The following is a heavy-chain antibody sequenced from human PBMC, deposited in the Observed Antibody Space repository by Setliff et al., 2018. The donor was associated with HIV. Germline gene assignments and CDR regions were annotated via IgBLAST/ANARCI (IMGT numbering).Heavy chain of an antibody. V-gene: IGHV3-33*08. CDR1: GFNFRNYG. Sequence: GSLRLSCAASGFNFRNYGMHWVRQAPGKGLEWVALIWNDGSSKFYGDSVKGRFTISRDNSKNTLYLQMDSLRAEDTAVYYCARNWVTAQHYYYGMDVWGQGTTVTVSS. J-gene: IGHJ6*02. CDR3: ARNWVTAQHYYYGMDV. D-gene: IGHD2-21*02. CDR2: IWNDGSSK.